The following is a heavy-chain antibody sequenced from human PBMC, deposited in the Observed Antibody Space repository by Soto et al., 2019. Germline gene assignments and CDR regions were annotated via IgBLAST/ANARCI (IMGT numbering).Heavy chain of an antibody. CDR2: IYHSGST. V-gene: IGHV4-30-4*01. Sequence: QVQLQESGPGLVKPSQTLSLTCTVSGDSISSVDHYWSWIRQPPGKGLEWIGYIYHSGSTYYNPSIRRRVTISIDTTKNQFSLRLSSVTVADTAVYYCARDDYSNFAYYGMDVWGQGTTVTVSS. CDR3: ARDDYSNFAYYGMDV. CDR1: GDSISSVDHY. D-gene: IGHD4-4*01. J-gene: IGHJ6*02.